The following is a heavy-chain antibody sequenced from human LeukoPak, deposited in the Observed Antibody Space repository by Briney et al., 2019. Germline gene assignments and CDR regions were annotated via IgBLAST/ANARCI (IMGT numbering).Heavy chain of an antibody. CDR1: GFTFSSYG. CDR2: IRYDGSNK. D-gene: IGHD5-18*01. J-gene: IGHJ4*02. V-gene: IGHV3-30*02. CDR3: AKDPRRAAMVAGLFDY. Sequence: GGSLRLSCAASGFTFSSYGMHWVRQAPGKGLEWLAFIRYDGSNKYYADSVKCRFIISRDNSKNTLYLQMNSLRAEDTAVYYCAKDPRRAAMVAGLFDYWGQGTLVTVSS.